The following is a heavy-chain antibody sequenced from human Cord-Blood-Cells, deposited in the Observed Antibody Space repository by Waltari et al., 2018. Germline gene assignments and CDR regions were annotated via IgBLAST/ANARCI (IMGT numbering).Heavy chain of an antibody. D-gene: IGHD1-26*01. Sequence: VQLQQWGAGLLTPSETLSLTCAVHGGSFSGYYGTWIRQTPGKGLEWIGEINHSGSTNYNPSLKSRVTISVDTSKNQFSLKLSSVTAADTAVYYCARTVYSGSSFDYWGQGTLVTVSS. J-gene: IGHJ4*02. CDR1: GGSFSGYY. CDR3: ARTVYSGSSFDY. V-gene: IGHV4-34*01. CDR2: INHSGST.